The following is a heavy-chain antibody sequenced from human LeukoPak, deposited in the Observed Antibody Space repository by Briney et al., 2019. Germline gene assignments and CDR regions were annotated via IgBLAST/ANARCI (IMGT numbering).Heavy chain of an antibody. Sequence: GESLKISCKGSGYSFTSYWISWVRQMPGKGLEWMGRIDPSDSYTKYSPSFQGHVTISADKSISTAYLQWSSLKASDTAMYYCASPPVPYGSGSSDAFDIWGQGTMVTVSS. J-gene: IGHJ3*02. CDR1: GYSFTSYW. CDR3: ASPPVPYGSGSSDAFDI. V-gene: IGHV5-10-1*01. CDR2: IDPSDSYT. D-gene: IGHD3-10*01.